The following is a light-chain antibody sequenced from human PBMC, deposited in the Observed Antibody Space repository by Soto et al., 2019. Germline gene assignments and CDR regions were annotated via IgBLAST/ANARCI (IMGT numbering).Light chain of an antibody. CDR2: TVS. J-gene: IGKJ4*01. V-gene: IGKV2-40*01. CDR1: QSLLDSDYGKMH. CDR3: MQRLEFPLT. Sequence: EILMTQTPLSLPATPGEPASISCRSSQSLLDSDYGKMHLDWDVQKPGQPPQPLIYTVSYRAPGVPDRFSGIGSGTDFTLQISRVEADDGGVYDGMQRLEFPLTVGGGTKVEIK.